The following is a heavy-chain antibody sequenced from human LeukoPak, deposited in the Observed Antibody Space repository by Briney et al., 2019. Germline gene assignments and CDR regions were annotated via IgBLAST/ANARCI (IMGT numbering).Heavy chain of an antibody. CDR1: GGTFSSYA. CDR2: IIPIFGTA. CDR3: ARGGYDILTGYYFDY. Sequence: SVKVSCKASGGTFSSYAISWVRQAPGQGLEWMGGIIPIFGTANYAQKFQGRVTITADKSTSTAYMELSSLRSEDTAVHYCARGGYDILTGYYFDYWGQGTLVTVSS. D-gene: IGHD3-9*01. J-gene: IGHJ4*02. V-gene: IGHV1-69*06.